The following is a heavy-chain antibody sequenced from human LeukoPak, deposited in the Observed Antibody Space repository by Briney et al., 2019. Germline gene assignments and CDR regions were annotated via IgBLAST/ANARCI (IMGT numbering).Heavy chain of an antibody. V-gene: IGHV3-21*01. CDR2: ISSSSSYI. CDR1: GFTFSSYS. Sequence: GGSLRLSCAASGFTFSSYSMNWVRQAPGKGLEWVSSISSSSSYIYYADSVKGRFTISRDNAKNSLYLQMTSHRDEDRAVYYCARDGSPVPGYSRSWYHGNGDAFDIWGQGTMVTVSS. D-gene: IGHD6-13*01. J-gene: IGHJ3*02. CDR3: ARDGSPVPGYSRSWYHGNGDAFDI.